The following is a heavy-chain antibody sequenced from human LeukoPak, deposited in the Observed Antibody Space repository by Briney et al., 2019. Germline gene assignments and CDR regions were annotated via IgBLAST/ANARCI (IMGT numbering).Heavy chain of an antibody. CDR1: GGTFSSYA. Sequence: ASVKVSCKASGGTFSSYAISWVRQAPGQGLEWMGGIIPIFGTANYAQKFQGRVTITADESTSTAYMELSSLRSGDTAVYYCARGLTYSSSWYFDQWGQGTLVTVSS. CDR3: ARGLTYSSSWYFDQ. D-gene: IGHD6-13*01. CDR2: IIPIFGTA. J-gene: IGHJ4*02. V-gene: IGHV1-69*13.